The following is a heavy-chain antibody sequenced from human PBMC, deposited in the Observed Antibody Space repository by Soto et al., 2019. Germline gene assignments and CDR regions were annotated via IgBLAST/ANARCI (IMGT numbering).Heavy chain of an antibody. CDR3: AKDSVSYNCIYDASDI. D-gene: IGHD3-3*02. CDR1: GFTFSNYA. V-gene: IGHV3-23*01. J-gene: IGHJ3*02. CDR2: LGGGDDI. Sequence: VQLLESGGGLVQPGGSLRLSCAASGFTFSNYAMSWVRQAPGERPEWVSTLGGGDDIFYADSVKGRFTISRDDSRNTLYLRMDNLRVEDTAIYFCAKDSVSYNCIYDASDIWGQGTVVTVSS.